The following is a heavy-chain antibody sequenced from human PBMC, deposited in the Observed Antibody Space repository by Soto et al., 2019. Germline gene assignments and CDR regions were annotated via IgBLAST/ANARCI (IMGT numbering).Heavy chain of an antibody. J-gene: IGHJ3*02. D-gene: IGHD6-6*01. CDR1: RYTFTGYY. CDR3: ARVGAARTDAFDI. V-gene: IGHV1-8*02. CDR2: MNPNSGNT. Sequence: ASVKVSCKASRYTFTGYYIHWVRQAPGQGLEWMGWMNPNSGNTAYAQKFKGRVTMTRNTSISTAYMELSSLRSEDTAVYYCARVGAARTDAFDIWGQGTMVTVSS.